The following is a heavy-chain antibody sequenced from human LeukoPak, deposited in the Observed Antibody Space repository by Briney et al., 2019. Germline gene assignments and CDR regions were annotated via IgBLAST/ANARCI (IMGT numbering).Heavy chain of an antibody. CDR2: NYPGDTTI. V-gene: IGHV5-51*01. CDR3: ARRGSRSSGWLFDY. CDR1: GYSFNTLW. J-gene: IGHJ4*02. Sequence: GESLKISCEGSGYSFNTLWIAWVRQVSGKGLEWVGMNYPGDTTIKYSPSFQGPVTMSADKSISTAYLQWSSLKASDTAIYYCARRGSRSSGWLFDYWGQGTLVTVSS. D-gene: IGHD6-25*01.